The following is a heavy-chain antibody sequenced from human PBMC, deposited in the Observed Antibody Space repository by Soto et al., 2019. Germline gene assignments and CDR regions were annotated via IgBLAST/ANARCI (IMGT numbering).Heavy chain of an antibody. Sequence: GGSLRLSCAASGFTFSRYWMHWVRQAPGKGLVWVSRINSDGSTTNYADSVKGRFTISRDNAKNTLSLQMNSLRAEDTAVYYCARVPTFDSSGYYPDYWGQGTLVTVSS. J-gene: IGHJ4*02. CDR3: ARVPTFDSSGYYPDY. V-gene: IGHV3-74*01. D-gene: IGHD3-22*01. CDR2: INSDGSTT. CDR1: GFTFSRYW.